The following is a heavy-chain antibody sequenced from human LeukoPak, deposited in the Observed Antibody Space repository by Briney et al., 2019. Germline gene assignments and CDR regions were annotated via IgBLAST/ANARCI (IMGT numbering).Heavy chain of an antibody. V-gene: IGHV4-34*01. Sequence: SETLSLTCAVYGGSFSGYYWTWIRQPPGKGLEWIGEMNHSGSANYNPSLKSRVTISVDTSKNQCSLRLSSVTAADTAVYYCARRTSSSWRYYYYYYYMDVWGKGTTVTVSS. CDR3: ARRTSSSWRYYYYYYYMDV. D-gene: IGHD6-13*01. J-gene: IGHJ6*03. CDR1: GGSFSGYY. CDR2: MNHSGSA.